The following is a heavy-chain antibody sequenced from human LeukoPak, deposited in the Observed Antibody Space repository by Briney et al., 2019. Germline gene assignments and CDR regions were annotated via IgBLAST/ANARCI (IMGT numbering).Heavy chain of an antibody. CDR3: AREGSSAYAWFDP. CDR1: GGSISGYY. J-gene: IGHJ5*02. Sequence: SETLSPTCTVSGGSISGYYWSWIRQPAGKGLEWIGHIYTSGTTNYNPSLKSRVTMSIDTSKNQFSLKLSSVTAADTAVYYCAREGSSAYAWFDPWGQGTLVTVSS. D-gene: IGHD3-22*01. V-gene: IGHV4-4*07. CDR2: IYTSGTT.